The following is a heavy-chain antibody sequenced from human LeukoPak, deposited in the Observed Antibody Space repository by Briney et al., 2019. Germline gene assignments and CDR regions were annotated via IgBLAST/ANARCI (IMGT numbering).Heavy chain of an antibody. CDR3: ARATPTITTEY. D-gene: IGHD1-14*01. J-gene: IGHJ4*02. V-gene: IGHV1-2*02. CDR2: INPNTGGT. Sequence: GASVKVSCKASGYTFTGYYIHWVRQAPGQGLEWMGWINPNTGGTNYAQNFQGRVTMTRDTSISTAYMELSSLRSDDTAVYYCARATPTITTEYWGQRTLVTVSS. CDR1: GYTFTGYY.